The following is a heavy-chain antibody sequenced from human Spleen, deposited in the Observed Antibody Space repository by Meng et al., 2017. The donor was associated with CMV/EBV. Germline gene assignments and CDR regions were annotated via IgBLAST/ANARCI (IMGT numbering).Heavy chain of an antibody. V-gene: IGHV1-18*01. CDR1: GYTFTSYG. CDR3: ARELYYYDSSGVDY. D-gene: IGHD3-22*01. CDR2: ISAYNGNT. J-gene: IGHJ4*02. Sequence: QVPLVQSGAELKKPGASVQVSCKASGYTFTSYGISWVRQAPGQGLEWMGWISAYNGNTNYAQKLQGRVTMTTDTSTSTAYMELRSLRSDDTAVYYCARELYYYDSSGVDYWGQGTLVTVSS.